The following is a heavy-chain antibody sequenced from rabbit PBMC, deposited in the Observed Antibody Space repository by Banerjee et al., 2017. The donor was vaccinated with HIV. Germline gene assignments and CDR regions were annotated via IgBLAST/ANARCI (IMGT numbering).Heavy chain of an antibody. CDR3: ARDGSSYLFDL. J-gene: IGHJ4*01. D-gene: IGHD8-1*01. CDR1: GFDFSSYG. Sequence: QEQLVESGGGLVQPGGSLKLSCKASGFDFSSYGVSWVRQAPGKGLEWIGCIDLFFGSTYYATWVNGRFTISSHNAQNTLYLQLNSLTAADTATYFCARDGSSYLFDLWGPGTLVTVS. V-gene: IGHV1S47*01. CDR2: IDLFFGST.